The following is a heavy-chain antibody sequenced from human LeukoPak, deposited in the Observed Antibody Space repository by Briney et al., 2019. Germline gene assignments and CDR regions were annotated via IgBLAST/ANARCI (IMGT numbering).Heavy chain of an antibody. CDR2: IKQDRSAK. CDR1: GFSFSSSW. Sequence: GGSLRLSCAASGFSFSSSWMSWVRQAPGKGLEWLANIKQDRSAKNYVDSVKGRFTISRDNAENSLYLQMNSLRVEDTAVYYCVRGGWAVDYWGQGTLVTVSS. J-gene: IGHJ4*02. D-gene: IGHD6-19*01. V-gene: IGHV3-7*01. CDR3: VRGGWAVDY.